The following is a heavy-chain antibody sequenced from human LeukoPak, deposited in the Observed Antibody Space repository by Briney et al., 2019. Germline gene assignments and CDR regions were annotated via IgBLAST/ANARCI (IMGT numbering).Heavy chain of an antibody. Sequence: GGSLRLSCAASGFTFSSYEMNWVRQAPGKGLEWVSYISSSGSTIYYADSVKGRFTISRDNAKNSLYLQMNSLRAEDTAVCYCASTYYGSGSYLNYFDYWGQGTLVTVSS. V-gene: IGHV3-48*03. CDR1: GFTFSSYE. CDR2: ISSSGSTI. D-gene: IGHD3-10*01. CDR3: ASTYYGSGSYLNYFDY. J-gene: IGHJ4*02.